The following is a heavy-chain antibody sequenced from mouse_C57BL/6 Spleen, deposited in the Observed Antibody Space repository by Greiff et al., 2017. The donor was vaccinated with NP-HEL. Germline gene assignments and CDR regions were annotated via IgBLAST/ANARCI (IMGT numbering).Heavy chain of an antibody. CDR2: SRNKANDYTT. J-gene: IGHJ2*01. Sequence: EVKLMESGGGLVQSGRSLRLSCATSGFTFSDFYMEWVRQAPGKGLEWIAASRNKANDYTTEYSASVKGRFIVSRDTSQSILYLQMNALRAEDTAIYYCARGDYYGEYFDYWGQGTTLTVSS. D-gene: IGHD1-1*02. CDR1: GFTFSDFY. V-gene: IGHV7-1*01. CDR3: ARGDYYGEYFDY.